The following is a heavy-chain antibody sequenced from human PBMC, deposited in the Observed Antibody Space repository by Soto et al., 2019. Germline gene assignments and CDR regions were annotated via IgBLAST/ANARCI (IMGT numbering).Heavy chain of an antibody. CDR3: AREGGGVYCSGGSCYGRYFDF. CDR2: IYSGGST. D-gene: IGHD2-15*01. CDR1: MFTVSNNY. V-gene: IGHV3-53*01. Sequence: GESLKISCAASMFTVSNNYMSWVRQAPGKGLEWVSIIYSGGSTYYADSVQGRFTISRDNSKNTLFLQMSSLRAEGTAVYYCAREGGGVYCSGGSCYGRYFDFWGQGTRVTVSS. J-gene: IGHJ4*02.